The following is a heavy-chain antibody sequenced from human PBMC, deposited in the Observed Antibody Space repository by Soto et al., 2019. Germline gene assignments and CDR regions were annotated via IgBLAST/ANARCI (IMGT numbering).Heavy chain of an antibody. V-gene: IGHV1-69*06. D-gene: IGHD2-15*01. CDR1: GGTFSSYA. J-gene: IGHJ6*02. CDR3: ASQPKRIEILDYYYYGMDV. Sequence: SVKVSCKASGGTFSSYAISWVRQAPGQGLEWMGGIIPIFGTANYAQKFQGRVTITADKSTSTAYMELSSLRSEDTAVYYCASQPKRIEILDYYYYGMDVWGQGTTVTVSS. CDR2: IIPIFGTA.